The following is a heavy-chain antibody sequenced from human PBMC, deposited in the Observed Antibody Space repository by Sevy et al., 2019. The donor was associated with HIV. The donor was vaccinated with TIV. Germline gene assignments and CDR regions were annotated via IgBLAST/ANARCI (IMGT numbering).Heavy chain of an antibody. D-gene: IGHD3-22*01. J-gene: IGHJ4*02. CDR3: ATTKDYYESSGSPFDY. V-gene: IGHV1-24*01. Sequence: VKVSCKVSGKTLTQLSMHWVRQAPGNGLEWMGSYDPEDDKRIYAQKFQGRVTMTEDTSTDTAYMELRILRSEDTAVYYCATTKDYYESSGSPFDYWGQGTLVTVSS. CDR2: YDPEDDKR. CDR1: GKTLTQLS.